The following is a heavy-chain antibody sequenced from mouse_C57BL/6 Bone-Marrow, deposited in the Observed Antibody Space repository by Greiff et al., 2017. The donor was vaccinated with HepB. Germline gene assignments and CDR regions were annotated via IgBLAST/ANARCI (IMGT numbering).Heavy chain of an antibody. Sequence: QVQLQQPGAELVKPGASVKLSCKASGYTFTSYWMQWVKQRPGQGLEWIGEIDPSDSYTNYNQKFKGKATLTVDTSSSTAYMQLSSLTSEDSAVYYCAGFAYWGQGTRVTVSA. CDR1: GYTFTSYW. CDR3: AGFAY. J-gene: IGHJ3*01. V-gene: IGHV1-50*01. CDR2: IDPSDSYT.